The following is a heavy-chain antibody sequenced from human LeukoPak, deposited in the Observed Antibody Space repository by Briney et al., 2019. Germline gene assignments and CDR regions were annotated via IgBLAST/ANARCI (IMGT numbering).Heavy chain of an antibody. D-gene: IGHD4-11*01. CDR1: GGSISSYY. Sequence: PSETLSLTCTVSGGSISSYYWSWIRQPPGKGLEWIGYIYYSGSTNYNPSLKSRVTISVDTSKNQFSLKLSSVTAADTAVYYCARVIPYSNYLDYWGQGTLVTVSS. V-gene: IGHV4-59*01. CDR2: IYYSGST. J-gene: IGHJ4*02. CDR3: ARVIPYSNYLDY.